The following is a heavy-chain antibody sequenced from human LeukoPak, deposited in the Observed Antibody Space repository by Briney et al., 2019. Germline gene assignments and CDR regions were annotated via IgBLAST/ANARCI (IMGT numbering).Heavy chain of an antibody. CDR3: AKEGDGSQTTVTPDFYCYYGMDV. CDR2: ISGSGGST. Sequence: GGSLRLSCAASGFTFSSYAMSWVRQAPGKGLEWVSAISGSGGSTYYADSVKGRFTISRDNSKNTLYLQMNSLRAEDTAVYYCAKEGDGSQTTVTPDFYCYYGMDVWGQGTTVTVSS. D-gene: IGHD4-11*01. V-gene: IGHV3-23*01. CDR1: GFTFSSYA. J-gene: IGHJ6*02.